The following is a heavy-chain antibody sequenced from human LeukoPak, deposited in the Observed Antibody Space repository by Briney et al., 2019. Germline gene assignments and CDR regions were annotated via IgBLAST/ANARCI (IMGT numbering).Heavy chain of an antibody. CDR3: AKEGKFSVVPLGVDY. D-gene: IGHD2-15*01. CDR2: MRYDGSNK. J-gene: IGHJ4*02. CDR1: GFTFSSYG. Sequence: PGGSLRLSCAASGFTFSSYGMLWVRQAPGKGLEWVAFMRYDGSNKYYADSVRGRFTTSRDNSKNTLYLQINSLRAEDTPVYYCAKEGKFSVVPLGVDYWGQGTLLTVSS. V-gene: IGHV3-30*02.